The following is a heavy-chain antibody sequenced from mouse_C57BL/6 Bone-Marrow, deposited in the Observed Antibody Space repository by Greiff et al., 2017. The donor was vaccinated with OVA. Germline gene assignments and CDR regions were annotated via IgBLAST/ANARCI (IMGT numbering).Heavy chain of an antibody. Sequence: QVQLQQSGPELVKPGASVKISCKASGYAFSSYWMNWVKQRPGKGLEWIGRIYPGDGDTNYNGKFKGKATLTADKSSSTAYMQLRSLTSEDSAVYVCARISGNWYFDVWGTGTTVTVSS. CDR3: ARISGNWYFDV. CDR2: IYPGDGDT. CDR1: GYAFSSYW. V-gene: IGHV1-82*01. J-gene: IGHJ1*03. D-gene: IGHD1-3*01.